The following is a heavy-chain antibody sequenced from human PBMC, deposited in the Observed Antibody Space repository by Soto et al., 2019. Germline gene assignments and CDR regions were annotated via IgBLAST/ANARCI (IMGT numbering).Heavy chain of an antibody. D-gene: IGHD2-21*01. CDR2: IYYSGST. V-gene: IGHV4-31*03. Sequence: SETLSLTCTVSGGSISSGGYYWSWIRQHPGKGLEWIGYIYYSGSTYYNPSLKSRVTISVDTSKNQFSLKLSSVTAADTAAYYCARCGRTDSFDIWGQGTMVTVSS. CDR1: GGSISSGGYY. J-gene: IGHJ3*02. CDR3: ARCGRTDSFDI.